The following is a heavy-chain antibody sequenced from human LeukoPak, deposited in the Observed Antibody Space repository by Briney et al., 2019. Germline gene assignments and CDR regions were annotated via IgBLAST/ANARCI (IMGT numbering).Heavy chain of an antibody. V-gene: IGHV4-59*01. CDR3: AGGSGASWFDP. D-gene: IGHD2-8*02. CDR2: IYNSGRS. Sequence: SETLSLTCSVSGGSISSGYWSWIRQPPGKGPEWIAYIYNSGRSNYNPSLKSRVTISLDTSKNQFSLKLSSVTAADTAVYYCAGGSGASWFDPWGQGTLVTVSS. CDR1: GGSISSGY. J-gene: IGHJ5*02.